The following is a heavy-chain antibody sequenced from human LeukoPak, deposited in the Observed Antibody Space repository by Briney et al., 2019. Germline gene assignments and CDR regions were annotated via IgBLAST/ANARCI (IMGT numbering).Heavy chain of an antibody. J-gene: IGHJ4*02. CDR2: VSPNTGDT. D-gene: IGHD3-3*01. Sequence: ASVKVSCKASGYTFPDYGVSWVRQAPGQRLEWRGWVSPNTGDTKYAQTFHDRVTMTTETSTPSADEELKSLRSDDTVVYYCARGRRTTISKYWGEGTRVTVSS. V-gene: IGHV1-18*01. CDR3: ARGRRTTISKY. CDR1: GYTFPDYG.